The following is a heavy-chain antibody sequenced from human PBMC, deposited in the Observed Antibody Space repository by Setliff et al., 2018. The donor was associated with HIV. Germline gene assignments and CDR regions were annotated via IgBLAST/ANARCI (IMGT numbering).Heavy chain of an antibody. J-gene: IGHJ4*02. CDR2: MNPNSGRA. CDR1: GYTFTNYD. V-gene: IGHV1-8*02. Sequence: ASVKVSCKASGYTFTNYDINWVRQSPGQGLEWLGWMNPNSGRAGSAQMFQGRLTMTRDTSTSAAYMELSSLTSDDTAIYYCARGRLSWSPDFWGQGTLVTVSS. CDR3: ARGRLSWSPDF.